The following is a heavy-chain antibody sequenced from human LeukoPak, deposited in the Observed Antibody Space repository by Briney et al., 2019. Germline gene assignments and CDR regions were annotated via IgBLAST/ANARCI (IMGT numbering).Heavy chain of an antibody. J-gene: IGHJ5*02. CDR1: GFIFSDYA. V-gene: IGHV3-23*01. D-gene: IGHD6-19*01. Sequence: PGESLRLSCATSGFIFSDYAMSWVRQAPGKGLEWVSAIGYTGGSTTYYANSVKGRFTISRDNSKNTLYLQMSSLRAEDTAVYYCARPGIAVAGTRWFDPWGQGTLVTVSS. CDR2: IGYTGGSTT. CDR3: ARPGIAVAGTRWFDP.